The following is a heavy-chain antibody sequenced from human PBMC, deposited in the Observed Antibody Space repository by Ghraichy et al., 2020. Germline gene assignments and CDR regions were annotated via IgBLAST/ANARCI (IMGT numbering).Heavy chain of an antibody. Sequence: ASVKVSCKASGYTFTSYYMHWVRQAPGQGLEWMGIINPSGGSTSYAQKFQGRVTMTRDTSTSTVYMELSSLRSEDTAVYYCARVATFCSGGSCYVDYWGQGTLVTVSS. D-gene: IGHD2-15*01. CDR2: INPSGGST. CDR3: ARVATFCSGGSCYVDY. CDR1: GYTFTSYY. V-gene: IGHV1-46*01. J-gene: IGHJ4*02.